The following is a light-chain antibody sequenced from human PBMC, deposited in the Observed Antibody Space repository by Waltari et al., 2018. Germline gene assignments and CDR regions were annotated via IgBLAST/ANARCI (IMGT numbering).Light chain of an antibody. Sequence: DIVMTQSPDSLAVSLGERATINCKSSQTVLYSANNKNYLTWYQHKPGQPPKLLISWASIRESGVPDRVTGSGSGTDFTLTISSLQAEDVAVYYCQQYVRTPSLTFGGGTKVEI. CDR2: WAS. CDR3: QQYVRTPSLT. V-gene: IGKV4-1*01. J-gene: IGKJ4*01. CDR1: QTVLYSANNKNY.